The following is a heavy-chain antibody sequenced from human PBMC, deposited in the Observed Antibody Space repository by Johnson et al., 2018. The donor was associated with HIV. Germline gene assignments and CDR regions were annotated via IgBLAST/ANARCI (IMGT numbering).Heavy chain of an antibody. CDR1: GFTFSSFG. CDR3: ARGGSDVFDI. J-gene: IGHJ3*02. CDR2: ITGSGTVV. Sequence: VHLVESGGGVVQPGRSLRLSCAASGFTFSSFGMHWVRQAPAKGLEWVSYITGSGTVVYYADSVKGRFTISRDNAKNSLYLQMNSLRADDTAVYYCARGGSDVFDIWGRGTMVTVSS. D-gene: IGHD3-16*01. V-gene: IGHV3-48*03.